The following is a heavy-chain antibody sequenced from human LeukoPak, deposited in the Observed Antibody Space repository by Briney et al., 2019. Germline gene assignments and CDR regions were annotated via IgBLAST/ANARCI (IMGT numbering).Heavy chain of an antibody. Sequence: SETLSLTCTVSGYSISSGYYWGWIRQPPGKGLEWIGSIYHSGSTYYNPSLKSRVTISVDTSKNQFSLKLSSVTAADTAVYYCARGSVMITFGGVIVIRRPREFDYWGQGTLVTVSS. J-gene: IGHJ4*02. CDR3: ARGSVMITFGGVIVIRRPREFDY. D-gene: IGHD3-16*02. CDR2: IYHSGST. CDR1: GYSISSGYY. V-gene: IGHV4-38-2*02.